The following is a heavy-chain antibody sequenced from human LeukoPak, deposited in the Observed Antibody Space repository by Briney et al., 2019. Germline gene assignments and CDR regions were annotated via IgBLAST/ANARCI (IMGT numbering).Heavy chain of an antibody. V-gene: IGHV4-61*02. Sequence: PSETLSLTCTVSGGSISSGSYYWSWIRQPAGKGLEWIGRIYTSGSTNYNPSLKSRVTISVDTFKNQFSLKLSSVTAADTAVYYCARDRYDSKRYYYYMDVWGKGTTVTVSS. D-gene: IGHD3-3*01. CDR1: GGSISSGSYY. CDR2: IYTSGST. J-gene: IGHJ6*03. CDR3: ARDRYDSKRYYYYMDV.